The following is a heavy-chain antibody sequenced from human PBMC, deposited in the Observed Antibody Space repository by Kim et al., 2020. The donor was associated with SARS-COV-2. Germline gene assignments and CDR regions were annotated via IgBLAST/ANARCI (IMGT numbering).Heavy chain of an antibody. CDR3: ARSPDYGDLYDAFDI. CDR2: ISYDGSNK. V-gene: IGHV3-30*04. Sequence: GGSLRLSCAASGFTFSSYAMHWVRQAPGKGLEWVAVISYDGSNKYYADSVKGRFTISRDNSKNTLYLQMNSLRAEDTAVYYCARSPDYGDLYDAFDIWG. D-gene: IGHD4-17*01. J-gene: IGHJ3*02. CDR1: GFTFSSYA.